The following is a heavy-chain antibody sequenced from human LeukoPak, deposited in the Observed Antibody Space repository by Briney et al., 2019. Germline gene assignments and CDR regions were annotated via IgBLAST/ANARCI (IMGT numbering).Heavy chain of an antibody. CDR2: INTDGSST. J-gene: IGHJ4*02. CDR3: AREGGYEPLTDY. V-gene: IGHV3-74*01. CDR1: GFTFSSYW. Sequence: GGSLRLSCAASGFTFSSYWMHWVRQAPGKGLVWVSRINTDGSSTNYADSVKGRFTISRDNAKNSLYLQMNSLRAEDTAVYYCAREGGYEPLTDYWGQGTLVTVSS. D-gene: IGHD5-12*01.